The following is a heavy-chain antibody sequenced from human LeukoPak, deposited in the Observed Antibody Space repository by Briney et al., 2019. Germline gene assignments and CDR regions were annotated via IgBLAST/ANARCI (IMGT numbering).Heavy chain of an antibody. D-gene: IGHD3-10*02. CDR3: ATMRGFRPPSYVFLMDV. V-gene: IGHV1-2*02. Sequence: ASVKVSCKGDTLTDDQVHWVRQAPGQGLEWMGWINPSNGDPHYAEKFQGRVTMTRDTSLSMAYMELNSLRSDDTAVYYCATMRGFRPPSYVFLMDVWGQGTTATVSS. CDR2: INPSNGDP. J-gene: IGHJ6*02. CDR1: DTLTDDQ.